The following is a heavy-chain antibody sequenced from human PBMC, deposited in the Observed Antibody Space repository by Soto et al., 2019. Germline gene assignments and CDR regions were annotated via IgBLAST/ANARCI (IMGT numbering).Heavy chain of an antibody. Sequence: EVQLVESGGGLVQPGGSLRLSCVASGFTFTRYIMNWVRQAPGKGLEWVSSISSATNYIYYADSMKGRFTVSRDNTKNFVYLNMSSLRAEETAVYYCARESEDLTSNLDYWGQGTLVTVSS. V-gene: IGHV3-21*01. CDR3: ARESEDLTSNLDY. CDR1: GFTFTRYI. CDR2: ISSATNYI. J-gene: IGHJ4*02.